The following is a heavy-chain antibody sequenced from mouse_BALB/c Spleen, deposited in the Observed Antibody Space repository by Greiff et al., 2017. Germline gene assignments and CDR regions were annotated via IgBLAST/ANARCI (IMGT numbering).Heavy chain of an antibody. CDR1: GYTFTDYS. Sequence: LVESGPELKKPGESVKISCKASGYTFTDYSMHWVKQAPGKGLKWMGWINTETGEPTYADDFKGRFAFSLETSASTAYLQINNLKNEDTATYFCARAYGSSCAYWGQGTLVTVSA. CDR2: INTETGEP. D-gene: IGHD1-1*01. J-gene: IGHJ3*01. V-gene: IGHV9-2-1*01. CDR3: ARAYGSSCAY.